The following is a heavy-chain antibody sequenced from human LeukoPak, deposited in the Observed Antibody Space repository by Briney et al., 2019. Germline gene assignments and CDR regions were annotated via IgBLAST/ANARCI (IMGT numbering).Heavy chain of an antibody. CDR3: ARGPFTSYYGSGSYYIDY. V-gene: IGHV1-8*01. CDR2: MNPNSGNT. CDR1: GYTFTSYD. D-gene: IGHD3-10*01. Sequence: ASVKVSCKASGYTFTSYDINWVRQATGQGLEWMGWMNPNSGNTGYAQKFQGRVTMTRNTPISTAYMELSSLRSEDTAVYYCARGPFTSYYGSGSYYIDYWGQGTLVTVSS. J-gene: IGHJ4*02.